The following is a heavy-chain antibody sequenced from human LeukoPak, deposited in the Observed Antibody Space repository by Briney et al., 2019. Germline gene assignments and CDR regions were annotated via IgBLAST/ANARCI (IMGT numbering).Heavy chain of an antibody. CDR2: ISGSGGST. J-gene: IGHJ4*02. CDR3: VKFLARWELLGVVDY. Sequence: GGSLRLSCAASGFTFSSYAMSWVRQAPGKGLEWVSAISGSGGSTYYADSVKGRFTISRDNSKNTLYLQMNSLRAEDTAVYYCVKFLARWELLGVVDYWGQGTLVTVSS. V-gene: IGHV3-23*01. CDR1: GFTFSSYA. D-gene: IGHD1-26*01.